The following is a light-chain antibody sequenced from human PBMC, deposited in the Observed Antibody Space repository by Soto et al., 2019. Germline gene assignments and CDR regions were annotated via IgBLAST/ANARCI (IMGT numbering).Light chain of an antibody. CDR2: DAS. J-gene: IGKJ4*01. V-gene: IGKV3-11*01. CDR3: QQRSNWPRALT. Sequence: EIVLTQSPATLSLSPGERATLSCRASQSVSSYLAWYQQKPGQAPRLLIYDASNRATGIPARFSGSGSGTDFTLTISSLEPEDFAVYCCQQRSNWPRALTFGGGTKLEIK. CDR1: QSVSSY.